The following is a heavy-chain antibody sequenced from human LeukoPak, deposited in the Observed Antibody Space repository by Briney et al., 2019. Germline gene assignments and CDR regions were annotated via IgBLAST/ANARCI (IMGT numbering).Heavy chain of an antibody. CDR3: ARIITMIVGGGSRFDP. V-gene: IGHV3-7*01. CDR1: GFTFSTYW. D-gene: IGHD3-22*01. CDR2: IKQEGSEK. J-gene: IGHJ5*02. Sequence: GGSLRLSCAASGFTFSTYWMSWVRQATGKGLEWVPNIKQEGSEKFYWPSVRGLFTLTRDITKNALYLKMNSLNGGDTAVYYCARIITMIVGGGSRFDPWGQGTLVTVSS.